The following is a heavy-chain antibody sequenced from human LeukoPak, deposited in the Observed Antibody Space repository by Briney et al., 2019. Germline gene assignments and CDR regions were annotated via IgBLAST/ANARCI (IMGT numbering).Heavy chain of an antibody. Sequence: SETLSLTCTVSGGSIGSYYWSWIGQPPGKGLEWIGYIYYSGSTHYNPSLKSRVTISVDTSKNQFSLKLSSVTAADTAVYYCARHVTKAVAGTLFDYWGQGTLVTVSS. CDR2: IYYSGST. V-gene: IGHV4-59*01. CDR3: ARHVTKAVAGTLFDY. J-gene: IGHJ4*02. CDR1: GGSIGSYY. D-gene: IGHD6-19*01.